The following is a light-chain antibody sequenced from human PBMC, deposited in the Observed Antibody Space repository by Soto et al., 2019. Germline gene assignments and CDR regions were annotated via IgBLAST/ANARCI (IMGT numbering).Light chain of an antibody. Sequence: EIVLTQSPGTLSLSPGERATLSCKASQSVDRGYLAWYQQRPGQAPRLLIYGASSRAAGIPDRFSGRGSGTDFTLTITRLEPEDFAVYYCQQYGGSPTTFGQGTKLEIK. CDR3: QQYGGSPTT. J-gene: IGKJ2*01. CDR1: QSVDRGY. V-gene: IGKV3-20*01. CDR2: GAS.